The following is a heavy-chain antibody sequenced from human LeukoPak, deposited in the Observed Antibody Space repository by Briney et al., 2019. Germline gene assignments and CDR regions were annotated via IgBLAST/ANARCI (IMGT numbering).Heavy chain of an antibody. Sequence: GGSLRLSCAASGFTFSDYWMHWVRQAPGKGLEWVANIKHHGSEKYYVDSVKGRFTISRDNTRNSLYLQMNSLRVEDTAVYYCAKVREYSSSRWYYFDYWGQGTLVTVSS. D-gene: IGHD6-6*01. J-gene: IGHJ4*02. CDR1: GFTFSDYW. V-gene: IGHV3-7*03. CDR2: IKHHGSEK. CDR3: AKVREYSSSRWYYFDY.